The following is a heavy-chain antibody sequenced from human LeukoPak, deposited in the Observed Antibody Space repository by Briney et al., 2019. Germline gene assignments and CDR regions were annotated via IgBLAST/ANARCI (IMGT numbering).Heavy chain of an antibody. CDR1: GFTFRSYN. D-gene: IGHD3-10*01. CDR3: AKEAYGSGEKMADY. CDR2: ITGGSTTI. Sequence: PGGSLRLSCAASGFTFRSYNMNWVRQAPGKGLGWVSYITGGSTTIYYADSVKGRFTISRDNAKNSLYLQMNSLRAEDTAVYYCAKEAYGSGEKMADYWGQGTLVTVSS. V-gene: IGHV3-48*01. J-gene: IGHJ4*02.